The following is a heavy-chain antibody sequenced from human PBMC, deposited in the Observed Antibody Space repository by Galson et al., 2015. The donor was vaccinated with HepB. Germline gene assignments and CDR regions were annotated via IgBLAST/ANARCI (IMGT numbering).Heavy chain of an antibody. CDR1: GFTFSSYA. CDR3: AKRGFAYYDSSGDDY. D-gene: IGHD3-22*01. Sequence: SLRLSCVASGFTFSSYAMSWVRQAPGKGLEWVSAISGSGGSTYYADSVKGRFTISRDNSKNTLYLQMNSLRAEDTAVYYCAKRGFAYYDSSGDDYWGQGTLVTVSS. J-gene: IGHJ4*02. V-gene: IGHV3-23*01. CDR2: ISGSGGST.